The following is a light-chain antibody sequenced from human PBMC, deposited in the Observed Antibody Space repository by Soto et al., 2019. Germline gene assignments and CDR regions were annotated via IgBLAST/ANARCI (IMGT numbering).Light chain of an antibody. J-gene: IGLJ1*01. CDR3: TSYTTSSTYV. CDR2: DVS. V-gene: IGLV2-11*01. CDR1: SSDVGAYNY. Sequence: QSVLTQPPSVSGSPGQSVTISCTGTSSDVGAYNYVAWYQQHPGKAPKVMIYDVSKRPSGVPDRFSGSKSGNTASLTISGLQADDEADYYCTSYTTSSTYVFGTGTKVTVL.